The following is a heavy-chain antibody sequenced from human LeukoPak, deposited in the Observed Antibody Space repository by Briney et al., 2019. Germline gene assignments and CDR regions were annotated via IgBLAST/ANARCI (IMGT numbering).Heavy chain of an antibody. CDR3: ARATASDSGRAYDH. V-gene: IGHV4-34*01. J-gene: IGHJ4*02. CDR2: IHHSGGI. D-gene: IGHD3-10*01. Sequence: SETLSLTCAVYGESMTGHYWTWIRQPPGKRLEWIGEIHHSGGINSNPSLKNRVTMSMDMSKNQFSLKLKSVTAADTAVYYCARATASDSGRAYDHWAQGNLVPVSS. CDR1: GESMTGHY.